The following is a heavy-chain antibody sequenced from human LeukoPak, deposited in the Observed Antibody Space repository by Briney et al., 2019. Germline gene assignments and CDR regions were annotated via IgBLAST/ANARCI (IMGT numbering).Heavy chain of an antibody. CDR2: ISSYNGNT. Sequence: GASVKVSCKASGYTLTSYGISWVRQAPGQGLEWMGWISSYNGNTNYAQKLQGRVTMTTDTSTSAAYMELRSLRSDDTAVYYCARHTLYGSGSYYVYYFDYWGQGTLVTVSS. D-gene: IGHD3-10*01. CDR3: ARHTLYGSGSYYVYYFDY. CDR1: GYTLTSYG. V-gene: IGHV1-18*01. J-gene: IGHJ4*02.